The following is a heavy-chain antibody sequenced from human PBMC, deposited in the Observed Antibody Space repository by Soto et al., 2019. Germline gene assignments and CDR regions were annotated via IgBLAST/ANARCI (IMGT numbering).Heavy chain of an antibody. V-gene: IGHV1-69*13. CDR3: ARGSGDIVVVPEVWFDP. CDR1: GGTFSSYA. D-gene: IGHD2-2*01. Sequence: GASVKVSCKASGGTFSSYAISWVRQAPGQGLEWMGGIIPIFGTANYAQKFQGRVTITADESTSTAYMELSSLRSEDTAVYYCARGSGDIVVVPEVWFDPWGQGTLVTVSS. J-gene: IGHJ5*02. CDR2: IIPIFGTA.